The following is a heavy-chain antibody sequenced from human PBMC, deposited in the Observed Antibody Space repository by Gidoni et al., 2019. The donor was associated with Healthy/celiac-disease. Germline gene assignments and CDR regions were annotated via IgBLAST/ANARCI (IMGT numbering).Heavy chain of an antibody. V-gene: IGHV3-30-3*01. D-gene: IGHD6-6*01. CDR2: ISYDGSNK. Sequence: QVQLVESGGGVVQPGRSLRLSCAASGFPFSSYAMHGVRQAPGKGLEWVAVISYDGSNKYYADSVKGRFTISRDNSKNTLYLQMNSLRAEDTAVYYCARGYYSSSSRFDYWGQGTLVTVSS. CDR3: ARGYYSSSSRFDY. J-gene: IGHJ4*02. CDR1: GFPFSSYA.